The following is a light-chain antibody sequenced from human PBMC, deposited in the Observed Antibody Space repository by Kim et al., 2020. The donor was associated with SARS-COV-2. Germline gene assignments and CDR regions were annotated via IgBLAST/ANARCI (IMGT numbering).Light chain of an antibody. V-gene: IGKV1-5*01. CDR2: DAS. CDR3: HHYSSSPPWT. CDR1: QSISNW. J-gene: IGKJ1*01. Sequence: DIQMTQSPSTLSASVGDRVTITCRASQSISNWLAWYRQRPGKAPELLIYDASSLEPGVPSRFSGSGFGTEFTLTITSLQPADFATYYCHHYSSSPPWTFGQGTKVDIK.